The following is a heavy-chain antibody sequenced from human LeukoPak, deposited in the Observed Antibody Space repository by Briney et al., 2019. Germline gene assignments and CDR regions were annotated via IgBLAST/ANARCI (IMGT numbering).Heavy chain of an antibody. Sequence: SVKVSCKASGGTFSTYVITWVRQAPGQGLEWMGGIIPIFDTANYAQKFQGRVTITTDESTSTAYMELSSLRSGDTAVYYCARGDYYDSSGSSGVQNAFDIWGQGTMVTVSS. V-gene: IGHV1-69*05. D-gene: IGHD3-22*01. CDR3: ARGDYYDSSGSSGVQNAFDI. CDR1: GGTFSTYV. CDR2: IIPIFDTA. J-gene: IGHJ3*02.